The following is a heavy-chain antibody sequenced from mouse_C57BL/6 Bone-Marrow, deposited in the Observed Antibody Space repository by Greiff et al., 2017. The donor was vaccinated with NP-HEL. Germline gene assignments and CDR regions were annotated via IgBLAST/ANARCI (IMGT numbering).Heavy chain of an antibody. CDR1: GFSLSTFGMG. Sequence: QVTLKESGPGILQPSQTLSLTCSFSGFSLSTFGMGVGWIRQPSGKGLEWLAHIWWDDDKYYNPALKSRRTISTVTSKNQVVLKISNVDTADTATYYCARIEGYYGYPAWFAYWGQGTLVTVSA. CDR3: ARIEGYYGYPAWFAY. J-gene: IGHJ3*01. D-gene: IGHD2-2*01. V-gene: IGHV8-8*01. CDR2: IWWDDDK.